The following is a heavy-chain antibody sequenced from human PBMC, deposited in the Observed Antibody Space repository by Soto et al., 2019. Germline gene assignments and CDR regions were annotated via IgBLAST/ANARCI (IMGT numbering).Heavy chain of an antibody. CDR3: AREGLDRVYGMDV. D-gene: IGHD3-9*01. V-gene: IGHV4-39*02. Sequence: PSETLSLTCTVSGGSINNNRYYWGWVRQTPGKGLEWIANIYYSGSTYYKPSLKSRVTMSVNMSKNQFSLKLTSVTVADTAMYYCAREGLDRVYGMDVWGQGTTVTVSS. CDR1: GGSINNNRYY. CDR2: IYYSGST. J-gene: IGHJ6*02.